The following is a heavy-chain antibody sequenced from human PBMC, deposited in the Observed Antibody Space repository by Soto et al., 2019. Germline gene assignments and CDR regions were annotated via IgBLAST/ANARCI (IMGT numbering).Heavy chain of an antibody. D-gene: IGHD2-2*01. CDR3: ARIADCSTTSRSFPSRINITGYSYYYCLDV. Sequence: GASVKVSCKASGYTFTSYGISWVRQAPGQGLEWVGWTSAYNGNSNYAQKYHGRVTMTTDTSTSTAYMEMSSLRSDDTAVYYCARIADCSTTSRSFPSRINITGYSYYYCLDVWG. V-gene: IGHV1-18*01. CDR2: TSAYNGNS. CDR1: GYTFTSYG. J-gene: IGHJ6*02.